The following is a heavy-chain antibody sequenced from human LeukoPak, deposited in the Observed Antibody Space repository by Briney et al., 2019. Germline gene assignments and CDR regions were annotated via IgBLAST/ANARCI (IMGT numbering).Heavy chain of an antibody. CDR3: ASDSPYYGMDV. CDR1: GFTFSSHW. V-gene: IGHV3-74*01. Sequence: GGSLRLSCAASGFTFSSHWMHWVRQAPGKGLVWVSRINSDGSSISYADSVRGRFTISRVNAKNTLYLQMSGLRVEDTAVYHCASDSPYYGMDVWGQGTTVTVSS. J-gene: IGHJ6*02. CDR2: INSDGSSI.